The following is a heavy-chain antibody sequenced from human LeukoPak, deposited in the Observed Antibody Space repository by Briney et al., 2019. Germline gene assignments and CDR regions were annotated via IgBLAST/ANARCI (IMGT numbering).Heavy chain of an antibody. V-gene: IGHV3-64*01. CDR3: ARDRYGDYFDY. J-gene: IGHJ4*02. CDR2: ISGNGGST. D-gene: IGHD4-17*01. CDR1: GFTFSSYA. Sequence: GGSLRLSCAASGFTFSSYAMHWVRQAPGKGLEYVSAISGNGGSTYYANSVKGRFTISRDNSNNTLYLQMGSLRAEDMAVYYCARDRYGDYFDYWGQGTLVTVSS.